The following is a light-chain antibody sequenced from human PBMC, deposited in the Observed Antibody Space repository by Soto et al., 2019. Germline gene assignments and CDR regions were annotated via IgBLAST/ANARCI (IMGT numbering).Light chain of an antibody. CDR3: LLYFGDAQVRQWV. Sequence: QSVLTQPASVSGSPGQSITISCTGTSSDVGGYNYVSWYQQHPGKAPKLMIYEVSNRPSGVSNRFSGSKSGNTASLTISGLQAEDEADYYCLLYFGDAQVRQWVFGGGTQLTVL. CDR1: SSDVGGYNY. CDR2: EVS. J-gene: IGLJ3*02. V-gene: IGLV2-14*01.